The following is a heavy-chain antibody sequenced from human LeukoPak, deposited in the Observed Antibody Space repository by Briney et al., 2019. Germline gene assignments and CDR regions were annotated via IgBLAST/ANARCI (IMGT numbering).Heavy chain of an antibody. CDR3: ARDRLLRLQYGMDV. D-gene: IGHD2/OR15-2a*01. Sequence: GASVKVSCKASGYTFTSYYMHWVRQAPGQGLEWMGIINPSGGSTRYAQEFQGRVTMTSDTSTSTVYMELSSLRSEDTAVYYCARDRLLRLQYGMDVWGQGTTVTVSS. V-gene: IGHV1-46*01. CDR1: GYTFTSYY. CDR2: INPSGGST. J-gene: IGHJ6*02.